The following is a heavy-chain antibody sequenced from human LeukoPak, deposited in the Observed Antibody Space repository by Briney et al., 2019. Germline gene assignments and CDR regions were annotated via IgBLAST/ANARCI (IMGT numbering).Heavy chain of an antibody. CDR2: IQQDGSAK. CDR3: ARFSLYDNTGYSSWLFDF. V-gene: IGHV3-7*01. CDR1: GLTLGSLA. Sequence: PGGSLRLSCAASGLTLGSLAMHWVRQAPGKGLEWVANIQQDGSAKYYVDSVKGRFTISRDNAKNSRYLQMNSLRAEDTAVYYCARFSLYDNTGYSSWLFDFWGQGTLATVSS. J-gene: IGHJ4*02. D-gene: IGHD3-22*01.